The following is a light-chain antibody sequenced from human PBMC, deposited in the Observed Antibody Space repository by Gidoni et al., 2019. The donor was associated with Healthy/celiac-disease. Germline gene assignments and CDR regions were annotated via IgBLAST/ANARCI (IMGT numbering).Light chain of an antibody. CDR3: MQALQTPRT. CDR1: QSLLHSNGYNY. V-gene: IGKV2-28*01. CDR2: LGS. Sequence: DIVMPQSPLYLPVTPGEPASISCRSSQSLLHSNGYNYLDWYLQKPGQSPQLLSYLGSTRASGVPDRFSGSGAGTDFTLKISRVEAEDVGVYYCMQALQTPRTFGGGTKVEIK. J-gene: IGKJ4*01.